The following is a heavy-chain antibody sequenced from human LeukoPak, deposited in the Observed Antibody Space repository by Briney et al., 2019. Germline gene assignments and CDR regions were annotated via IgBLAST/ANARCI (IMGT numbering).Heavy chain of an antibody. Sequence: GGSLRLSCAASGFTFSSYGMHWVRQAPGKGLEWVTFIRHDGSHKHDADSVKGRFTISRDNSKSTLYLQMNSLRTEDTAVYYCAKDRGGSFYYFMDVWGKGTTVTISS. D-gene: IGHD3-10*01. J-gene: IGHJ6*03. V-gene: IGHV3-30*02. CDR1: GFTFSSYG. CDR3: AKDRGGSFYYFMDV. CDR2: IRHDGSHK.